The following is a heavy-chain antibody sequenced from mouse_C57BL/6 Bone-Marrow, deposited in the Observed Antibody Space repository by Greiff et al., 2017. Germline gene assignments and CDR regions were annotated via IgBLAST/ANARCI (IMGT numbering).Heavy chain of an antibody. CDR1: GYTFTSYT. D-gene: IGHD1-1*01. CDR3: ASYGKEDY. V-gene: IGHV1-4*01. Sequence: QVQLQQSGAELARPGASVKMSCKASGYTFTSYTMHWVKQRPGKGLEWIGYINPSSGYTKYNQKFKDKATLTADKSSSTAYMQLSSLTSEDSAVYYCASYGKEDYWGQGTTLTVSS. CDR2: INPSSGYT. J-gene: IGHJ2*01.